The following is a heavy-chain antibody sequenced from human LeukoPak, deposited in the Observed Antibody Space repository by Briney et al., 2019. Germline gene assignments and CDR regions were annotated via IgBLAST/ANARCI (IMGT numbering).Heavy chain of an antibody. J-gene: IGHJ4*02. V-gene: IGHV3-30*03. D-gene: IGHD4-23*01. CDR1: GFTFSSYG. Sequence: GGSLRLSCAASGFTFSSYGMHWVRQAPGKGLEWVAVISYDGSNKYYADSVKGRFTISRDNSKNTLYLQMNSLRAEDTAVYYCARGRPHGNDYWGQGTLVTVSS. CDR3: ARGRPHGNDY. CDR2: ISYDGSNK.